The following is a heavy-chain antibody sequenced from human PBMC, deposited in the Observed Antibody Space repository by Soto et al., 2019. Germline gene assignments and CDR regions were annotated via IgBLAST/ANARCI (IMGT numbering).Heavy chain of an antibody. D-gene: IGHD3-10*01. V-gene: IGHV3-21*01. J-gene: IGHJ3*02. CDR2: ISSSSSYI. Sequence: GGSLRLSCAASGFTFSSYSMNWVRQAPGKGLEWVSSISSSSSYIYYADSVKGRFTISRDNAKNSLYLQMNSLRAEDTAVYYCARDAPYMVRGVINAFDIWGQGTMVTVSS. CDR1: GFTFSSYS. CDR3: ARDAPYMVRGVINAFDI.